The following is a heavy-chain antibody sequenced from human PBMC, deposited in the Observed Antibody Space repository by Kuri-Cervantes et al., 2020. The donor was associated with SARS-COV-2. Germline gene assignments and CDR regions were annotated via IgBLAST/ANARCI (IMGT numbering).Heavy chain of an antibody. CDR3: AKGDPYYDSSGLTFDY. Sequence: GESLKISCAASGFTFSGHWIHWVRQAPGKGLVWVSRINPDGSYTNNADSVKGRFTLSRDNAKNMLFLRMNSLRAEDTAVYYCAKGDPYYDSSGLTFDYWGQGTLVTSPQ. CDR2: INPDGSYT. J-gene: IGHJ4*02. CDR1: GFTFSGHW. D-gene: IGHD3-22*01. V-gene: IGHV3-74*01.